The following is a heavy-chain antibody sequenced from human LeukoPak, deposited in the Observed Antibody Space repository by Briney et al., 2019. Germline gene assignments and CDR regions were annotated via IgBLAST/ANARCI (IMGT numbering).Heavy chain of an antibody. V-gene: IGHV4-4*02. Sequence: SETLPLTCAVSGGSISSSNWWSWVRQPPGKGLEWIGEIYHSGSTNYNPSLKSRATISVDKSKNQFSLKLSSVTAADTAVYYCAKTVAVAGFPNWFDPWGQGTLVTVSS. D-gene: IGHD6-19*01. J-gene: IGHJ5*02. CDR2: IYHSGST. CDR3: AKTVAVAGFPNWFDP. CDR1: GGSISSSNW.